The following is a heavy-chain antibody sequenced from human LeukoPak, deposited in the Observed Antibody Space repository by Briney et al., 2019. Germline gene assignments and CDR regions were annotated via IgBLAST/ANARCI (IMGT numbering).Heavy chain of an antibody. CDR1: GFTFDDYA. CDR2: ISWNSGSI. V-gene: IGHV3-9*01. Sequence: PGGSLRLSCAASGFTFDDYAMHWVRQAPGKGLGWVSGISWNSGSIGYADSVKGRFTISRDNAKNSLYLQMNSLRAEDTALYYCAKDLGSIVGATNFDYWGQGTLVTVSS. CDR3: AKDLGSIVGATNFDY. J-gene: IGHJ4*02. D-gene: IGHD1-26*01.